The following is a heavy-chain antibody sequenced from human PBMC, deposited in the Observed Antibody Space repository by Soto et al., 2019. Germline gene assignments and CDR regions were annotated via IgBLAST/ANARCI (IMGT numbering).Heavy chain of an antibody. J-gene: IGHJ4*02. Sequence: QTLSLTCVISGDSVSSNRAAWNLVRQSPSRGLEWLGRTYYRSKWSNDYALSVNSRITINPDTSKNQFSLQLNSVTPEDTAVYYCVRGIDSSFDYWGQGTLVTVSS. CDR2: TYYRSKWSN. D-gene: IGHD6-13*01. CDR3: VRGIDSSFDY. CDR1: GDSVSSNRAA. V-gene: IGHV6-1*01.